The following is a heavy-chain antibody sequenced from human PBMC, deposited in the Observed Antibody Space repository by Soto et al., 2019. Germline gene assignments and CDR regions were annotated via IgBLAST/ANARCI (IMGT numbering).Heavy chain of an antibody. CDR1: GASIISSNYY. J-gene: IGHJ3*02. CDR3: AKHDVWELLRGVFDI. Sequence: QLQLQESGPGLVRPSETLSLNCAVSGASIISSNYYWGRIRQPPGKGLEWIGTVYHGGNADYSPSLKSRVTMSVDISKSKFSLKVDSVTAADTAIYYYAKHDVWELLRGVFDIWGQGTLVTVSS. CDR2: VYHGGNA. D-gene: IGHD1-26*01. V-gene: IGHV4-39*01.